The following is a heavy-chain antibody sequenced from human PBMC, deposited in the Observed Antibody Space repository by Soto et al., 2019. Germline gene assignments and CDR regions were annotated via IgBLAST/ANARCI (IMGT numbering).Heavy chain of an antibody. CDR1: GGSISSYY. D-gene: IGHD3-16*02. V-gene: IGHV4-59*08. J-gene: IGHJ4*02. CDR2: IYYSGST. CDR3: ARLGMDYDYVWGSYRPNEVGY. Sequence: QVQLQESGPGLVKPSETLSLTCTVSGGSISSYYWSWIRQPPGKGLEWIGYIYYSGSTNYNPSLKSRVTISVDTSKNQFSLKLSSVTAADTAVYYCARLGMDYDYVWGSYRPNEVGYWGQGTLVTVSS.